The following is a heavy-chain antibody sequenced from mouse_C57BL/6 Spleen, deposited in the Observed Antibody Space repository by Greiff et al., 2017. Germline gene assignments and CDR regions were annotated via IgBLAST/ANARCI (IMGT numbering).Heavy chain of an antibody. CDR3: SRLITTDGGYFDY. V-gene: IGHV1-64*01. J-gene: IGHJ2*01. Sequence: QVQLQQPGAELVKPGASVKLSCKASGYTFTSYWMHWVKQRPGQGLEWIGMIHPNSGSTKYNEKFKSKATLTVDKSSSTAYMQLSSLTSEYSAVYYCSRLITTDGGYFDYWGQGTTLTVSS. CDR2: IHPNSGST. D-gene: IGHD1-1*01. CDR1: GYTFTSYW.